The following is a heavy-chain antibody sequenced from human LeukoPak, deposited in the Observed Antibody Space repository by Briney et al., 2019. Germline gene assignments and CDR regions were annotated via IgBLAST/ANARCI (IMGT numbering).Heavy chain of an antibody. J-gene: IGHJ5*02. CDR3: ARDSDIAVAGFDP. CDR2: IYYSGST. D-gene: IGHD6-19*01. CDR1: GGSISSYY. Sequence: KSSETLSLTCTVSGGSISSYYWSWIRQPPGKGLEWIGYIYYSGSTNYNPSLKSRVTISVDTSKNQFSLKLSSVTAADTAVYYCARDSDIAVAGFDPWGQGTLVTVSS. V-gene: IGHV4-59*01.